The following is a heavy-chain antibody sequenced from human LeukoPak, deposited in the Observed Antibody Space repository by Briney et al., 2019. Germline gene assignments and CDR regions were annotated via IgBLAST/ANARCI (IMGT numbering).Heavy chain of an antibody. CDR3: ARWIRRYDSSGYRIFDY. D-gene: IGHD3-22*01. CDR1: KFTFSNYW. V-gene: IGHV3-7*01. J-gene: IGHJ4*02. CDR2: INIDGSQT. Sequence: PGGSLRLSCAGSKFTFSNYWMTWVRQAPGKGLERLANINIDGSQTYYIDSVKGRFTISRDNAKNSLYLQMNSLRVEGTAVYYCARWIRRYDSSGYRIFDYWGQGTLVTVSS.